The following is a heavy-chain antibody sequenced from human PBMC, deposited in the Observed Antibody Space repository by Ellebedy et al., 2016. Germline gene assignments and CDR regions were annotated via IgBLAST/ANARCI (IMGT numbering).Heavy chain of an antibody. J-gene: IGHJ6*02. D-gene: IGHD3-10*01. CDR1: GYTFTSYA. CDR2: INAGNGNT. V-gene: IGHV1-3*01. Sequence: ASVKVSXXASGYTFTSYAMHWVRQAPGQRLEWMGWINAGNGNTKYSQKFQGRVTITRDTSASTAYMELSSLRSEDTAVYYCASSVQTYYYGLMYYYYGMDVWGQGTTVTVSS. CDR3: ASSVQTYYYGLMYYYYGMDV.